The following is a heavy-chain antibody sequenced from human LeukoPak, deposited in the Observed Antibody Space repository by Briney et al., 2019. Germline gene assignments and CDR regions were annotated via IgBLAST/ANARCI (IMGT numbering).Heavy chain of an antibody. CDR3: ARDVRFSL. Sequence: SETLSLTCTVSGGSINNYHWSWIRQPPGKGLEWIGYIYNTVTTNYNPSLKSRVTISVDTSKGQFSLRLTSVTAADTAVYYCARDVRFSLWGQGTLVTVSS. CDR2: IYNTVTT. J-gene: IGHJ4*02. V-gene: IGHV4-59*01. CDR1: GGSINNYH.